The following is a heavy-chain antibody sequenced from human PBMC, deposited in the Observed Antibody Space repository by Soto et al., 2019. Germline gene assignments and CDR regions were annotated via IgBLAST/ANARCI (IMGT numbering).Heavy chain of an antibody. J-gene: IGHJ6*02. V-gene: IGHV4-34*01. Sequence: SETVSLTCAVYGGSFSGYYWSWIRQPPGKGLEWIGEINHSGSTNYNPSLKSRVTISVDTSKNQFSLKLSSVTAADTAVYYCARRGLRYLVYGMDVWGQGTTVTVSS. CDR1: GGSFSGYY. CDR3: ARRGLRYLVYGMDV. D-gene: IGHD3-9*01. CDR2: INHSGST.